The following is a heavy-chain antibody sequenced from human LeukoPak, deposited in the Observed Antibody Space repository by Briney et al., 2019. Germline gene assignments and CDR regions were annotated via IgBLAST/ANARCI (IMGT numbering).Heavy chain of an antibody. CDR1: GYSISSGYY. Sequence: SETLSLTCTVSGYSISSGYYWGWIRQPPGKGLEWIGSIYHSGSTYYNPSLKSRVTISVDTSKNQFSLKLSSVTAADTAAYYCARDKGSGYTDYWGQGTLVTVSS. J-gene: IGHJ4*02. CDR3: ARDKGSGYTDY. D-gene: IGHD5-12*01. CDR2: IYHSGST. V-gene: IGHV4-38-2*02.